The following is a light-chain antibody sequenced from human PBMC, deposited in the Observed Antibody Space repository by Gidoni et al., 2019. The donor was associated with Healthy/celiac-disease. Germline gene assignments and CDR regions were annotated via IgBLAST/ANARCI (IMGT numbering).Light chain of an antibody. CDR1: QSVLYSSNNKNY. V-gene: IGKV4-1*01. CDR3: QQYYSTPCT. CDR2: WSS. Sequence: DLVMTPSPDSLAVSLGERATINCKSSQSVLYSSNNKNYLACYQQKPGQPPTLLISWSSTRESGVPDRFSGSGSGTDFTLTISSLQAEDVAVYYCQQYYSTPCTFGQGTKLEIK. J-gene: IGKJ2*02.